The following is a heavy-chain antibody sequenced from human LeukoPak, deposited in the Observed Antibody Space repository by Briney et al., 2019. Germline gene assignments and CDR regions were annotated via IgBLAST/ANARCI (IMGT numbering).Heavy chain of an antibody. CDR3: SRGLDSRKLGY. CDR1: GASFNSDDQY. D-gene: IGHD3-22*01. Sequence: SETLSLTCAVSGASFNSDDQYWNWIRQSPGKGLEWIGSVHPSGMLYNNPSLESRVTMSRDTSKNQFSLNLNSVTAADTAVYFCSRGLDSRKLGYWGQGILITVSS. CDR2: VHPSGML. V-gene: IGHV4-31*11. J-gene: IGHJ4*02.